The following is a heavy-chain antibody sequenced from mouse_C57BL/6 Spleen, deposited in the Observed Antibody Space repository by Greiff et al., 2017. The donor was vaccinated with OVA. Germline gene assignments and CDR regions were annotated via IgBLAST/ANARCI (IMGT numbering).Heavy chain of an antibody. J-gene: IGHJ2*01. CDR1: GYTFTSYW. Sequence: QVQLQQPGAELVKPGASVKMSCKASGYTFTSYWITWVKQRPGQGLEWIGVSYPGSGSTNYNEQFKSKATLTVDTSSSTAYMQLSSLTSEDSAVYYCARNDYDWGFDYWGQGTTLTVSS. V-gene: IGHV1-55*01. CDR3: ARNDYDWGFDY. CDR2: SYPGSGST. D-gene: IGHD2-4*01.